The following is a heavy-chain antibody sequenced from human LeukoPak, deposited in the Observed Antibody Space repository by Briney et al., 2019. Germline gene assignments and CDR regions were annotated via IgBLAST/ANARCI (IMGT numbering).Heavy chain of an antibody. V-gene: IGHV3-21*01. CDR1: GFTFSSYS. J-gene: IGHJ4*02. Sequence: WGSLRLSCAASGFTFSSYSMNWVRQAPGKGLEWVSSISSTSSYIYYPYSVNGRFTISRDNAKNSLYLQMNSRRAEDTAVYYCLGTYYYDSSGYYYVDYWREGTLVTVSS. D-gene: IGHD3-22*01. CDR2: ISSTSSYI. CDR3: LGTYYYDSSGYYYVDY.